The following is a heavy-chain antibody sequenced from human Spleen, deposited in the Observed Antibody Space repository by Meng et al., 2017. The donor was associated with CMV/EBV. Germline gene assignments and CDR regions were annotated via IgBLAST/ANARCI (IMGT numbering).Heavy chain of an antibody. CDR2: ISAYNGNT. D-gene: IGHD3-10*01. CDR1: GYSFTSYG. J-gene: IGHJ6*02. CDR3: ARAYGSGTYFYNGMDV. Sequence: ASVKVSCKASGYSFTSYGISWVRQAPGQGLEWMGWISAYNGNTNYAQKLQGRVSMTTDTSTSTAYMELRSLRSEDTAVYYCARAYGSGTYFYNGMDVWGQGTTVTVSS. V-gene: IGHV1-18*01.